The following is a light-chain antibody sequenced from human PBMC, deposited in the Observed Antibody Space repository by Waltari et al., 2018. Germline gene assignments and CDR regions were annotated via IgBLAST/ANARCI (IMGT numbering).Light chain of an antibody. CDR3: QQYVNWPLT. CDR1: ATIYNF. J-gene: IGKJ1*01. V-gene: IGKV3-15*01. Sequence: IVMTQSPGTLSVSPGQRASLSCRASATIYNFLAWYQQKPGQSPRLLIHGISTRAAGVPARFTGSGSGADFTLTIDSLQSDDFALYFCQQYVNWPLTFGQGTKVEI. CDR2: GIS.